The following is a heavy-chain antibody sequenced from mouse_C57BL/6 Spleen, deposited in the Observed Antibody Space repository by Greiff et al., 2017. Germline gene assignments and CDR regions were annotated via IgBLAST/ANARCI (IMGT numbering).Heavy chain of an antibody. V-gene: IGHV6-6*01. CDR3: TRNYDDRDYFDY. CDR2: IRNKANNHAT. CDR1: GFTFSDAW. J-gene: IGHJ2*01. Sequence: EVKVVESGGGLVQPGGSMKLSCAASGFTFSDAWMDWVRQSPEKGLEWVAEIRNKANNHATYYAESVKGRFTISRDDSKSSVYLQMNSLRAEDTGIYYCTRNYDDRDYFDYWGQGTTLTVSS. D-gene: IGHD2-13*01.